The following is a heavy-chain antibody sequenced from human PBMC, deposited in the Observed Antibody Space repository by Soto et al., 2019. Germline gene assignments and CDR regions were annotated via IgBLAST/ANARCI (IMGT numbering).Heavy chain of an antibody. CDR2: INPSGGTT. CDR1: GGTFSSYA. Sequence: ASVKVSCKASGGTFSSYAISWVRQAPGQGLEWMGVINPSGGTTSYAQKFQGRVTMTRDTSTSTVYMELSSLRSEDTAVYYCARDTPPYGMDVWGQGTTVTVSS. V-gene: IGHV1-46*01. CDR3: ARDTPPYGMDV. J-gene: IGHJ6*02.